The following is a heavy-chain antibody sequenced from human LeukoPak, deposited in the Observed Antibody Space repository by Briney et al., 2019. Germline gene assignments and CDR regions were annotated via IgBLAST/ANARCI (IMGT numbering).Heavy chain of an antibody. CDR2: INPSGGST. Sequence: GASVKVSCKASGYTFTSYYMHWVRQAPGQGLEWMGLINPSGGSTSYAQKFQGRVTMTRDMSTSTVYMEQSSLRSEDTAVYYCARDLGGIAAAGTGGYFDYWGQGTLVTVSS. V-gene: IGHV1-46*01. CDR3: ARDLGGIAAAGTGGYFDY. D-gene: IGHD6-13*01. CDR1: GYTFTSYY. J-gene: IGHJ4*02.